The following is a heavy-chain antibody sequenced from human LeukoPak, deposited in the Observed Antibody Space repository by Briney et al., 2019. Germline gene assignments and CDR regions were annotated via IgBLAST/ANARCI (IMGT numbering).Heavy chain of an antibody. CDR3: AREKTTGPYYFDY. J-gene: IGHJ4*02. V-gene: IGHV3-7*03. D-gene: IGHD1-1*01. CDR2: MRFDGTEM. CDR1: GFTFSNYW. Sequence: GGPLRLSCEASGFTFSNYWMSWARQPPGKGLEWVANMRFDGTEMYYVDSVKGRFSISRDNAKNSVSLQMNSLRVEDTDVYYCAREKTTGPYYFDYWGQGILVTVSS.